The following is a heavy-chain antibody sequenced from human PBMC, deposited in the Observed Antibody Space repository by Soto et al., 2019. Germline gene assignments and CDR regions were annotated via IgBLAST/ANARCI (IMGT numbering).Heavy chain of an antibody. V-gene: IGHV3-64*01. J-gene: IGHJ4*02. CDR2: ISSNGGST. Sequence: GGSLRLSCAASGFTFSSYAMHWVRQAPGKGLEYVSAISSNGGSTYYANSVKGRFTISRDNSKNTLYLQMGSLRAEDMAVYYCARGSVAGDYYFDYWGQGTLVTVSS. CDR1: GFTFSSYA. D-gene: IGHD6-19*01. CDR3: ARGSVAGDYYFDY.